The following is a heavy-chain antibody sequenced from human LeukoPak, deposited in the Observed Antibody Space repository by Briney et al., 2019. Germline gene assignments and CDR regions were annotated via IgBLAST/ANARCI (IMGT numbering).Heavy chain of an antibody. V-gene: IGHV3-53*01. J-gene: IGHJ4*02. Sequence: GGSLRLSCAASGFTVSSNYMSWVRQAPGKGLEWVSVIYSGGSTYYADSVKGRFTISRDNSKNTLYLQMNSMGAEDTAVYYCAREADGYNSDYWGQGTLVTVSS. CDR3: AREADGYNSDY. CDR1: GFTVSSNY. CDR2: IYSGGST. D-gene: IGHD5-24*01.